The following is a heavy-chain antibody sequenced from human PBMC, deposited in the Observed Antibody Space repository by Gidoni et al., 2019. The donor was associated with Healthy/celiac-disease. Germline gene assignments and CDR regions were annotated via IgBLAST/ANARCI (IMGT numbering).Heavy chain of an antibody. Sequence: QVQLVQSGAEVKKPGASVKVSCKASGYTFTSYAMHWVRQAPGQRLEWMGWINAGNGNPQYSQKFQGRVTITRDTSASTAYMGLSSLRSEDTAVYYCARYWMVAYRSSWYGYYWGQLTLVTVSS. CDR2: INAGNGNP. CDR1: GYTFTSYA. CDR3: ARYWMVAYRSSWYGYY. V-gene: IGHV1-3*01. D-gene: IGHD6-13*01. J-gene: IGHJ4*02.